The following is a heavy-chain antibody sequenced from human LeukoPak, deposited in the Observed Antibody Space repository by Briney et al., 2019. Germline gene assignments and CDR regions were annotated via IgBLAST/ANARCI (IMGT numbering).Heavy chain of an antibody. D-gene: IGHD2-2*01. CDR3: ARTRRGYRSSTSCPYYFDY. CDR2: IYYSGST. CDR1: GGSISSGGYY. Sequence: SETLPLTCTVSGGSISSGGYYWSWIRQHPGKGLEWIGYIYYSGSTYYNPSLKSRVTISVDTSKNQFSLKLSSVTAADTAVYYCARTRRGYRSSTSCPYYFDYWGQGTLVTVSS. J-gene: IGHJ4*02. V-gene: IGHV4-31*03.